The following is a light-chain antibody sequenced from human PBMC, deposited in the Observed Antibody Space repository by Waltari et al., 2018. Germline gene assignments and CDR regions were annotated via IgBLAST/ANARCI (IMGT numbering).Light chain of an antibody. Sequence: SYEVTQPPSVSVSLGQTASITCSGDNLDNKYVYWYQQKAGQAPALVIYQDSKRPSGIPERFSGSNSGNTAPLTISGTQALDEADYYCQAWDSSRGYVFGTGTKVTVL. CDR1: NLDNKY. V-gene: IGLV3-1*01. CDR2: QDS. J-gene: IGLJ1*01. CDR3: QAWDSSRGYV.